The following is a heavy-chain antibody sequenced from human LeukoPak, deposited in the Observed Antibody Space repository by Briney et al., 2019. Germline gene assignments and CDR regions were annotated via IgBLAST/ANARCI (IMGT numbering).Heavy chain of an antibody. Sequence: GGSLRLSCVASGFTFDDYGMSWVRQAPGKGLVWVSRVNSDGSTTSYADSVKGRFTISRDNAKNTMYLQMNSLRVEDTAVYYCARVYYYDTTGYYYWGQGTLVTVSS. CDR1: GFTFDDYG. J-gene: IGHJ4*02. D-gene: IGHD3-22*01. V-gene: IGHV3-74*01. CDR2: VNSDGSTT. CDR3: ARVYYYDTTGYYY.